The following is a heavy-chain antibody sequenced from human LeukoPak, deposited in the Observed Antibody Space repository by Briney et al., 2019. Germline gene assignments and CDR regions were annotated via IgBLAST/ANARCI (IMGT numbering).Heavy chain of an antibody. CDR1: GYTFTGYY. Sequence: ASVKVSCKASGYTFTGYYMHWVRLAPGQGLEWMGRINPNSGGTNYAQKFQGRVTMTRDTSISTAYMELSRLRSDDTAVYYCARDDYDSSGYYRYWGQGTLVTVSS. D-gene: IGHD3-22*01. CDR3: ARDDYDSSGYYRY. V-gene: IGHV1-2*06. J-gene: IGHJ4*02. CDR2: INPNSGGT.